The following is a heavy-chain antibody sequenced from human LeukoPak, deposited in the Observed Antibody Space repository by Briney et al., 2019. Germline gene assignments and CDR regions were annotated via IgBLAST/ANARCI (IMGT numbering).Heavy chain of an antibody. J-gene: IGHJ4*02. D-gene: IGHD6-19*01. CDR3: ARFRSRNSSGPYFDY. CDR1: GYTFTIYD. Sequence: ASVKVSCKASGYTFTIYDINWVRQATGQGLEWMGWMNPNSGNTGYAQKFQGRVTMTRNTSINTAYMEVSSLRSDDTAVYYCARFRSRNSSGPYFDYWGQGTLVTVSS. V-gene: IGHV1-8*01. CDR2: MNPNSGNT.